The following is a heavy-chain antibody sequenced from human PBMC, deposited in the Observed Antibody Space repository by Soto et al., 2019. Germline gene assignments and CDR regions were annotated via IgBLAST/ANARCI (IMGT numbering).Heavy chain of an antibody. CDR1: GFTVSSYA. CDR3: ARPMWRDDYNWGYCDL. J-gene: IGHJ2*01. D-gene: IGHD4-4*01. CDR2: ISYDGSNK. Sequence: QVQLVESGGGVVQPGRSLRLSCAASGFTVSSYAMHWVRQAPGKGLEWVAVISYDGSNKYYADSVKGRFTISRDNSKNPLYLQMNSLRAEDTAVYYCARPMWRDDYNWGYCDLWGRGTMVTVSS. V-gene: IGHV3-30-3*01.